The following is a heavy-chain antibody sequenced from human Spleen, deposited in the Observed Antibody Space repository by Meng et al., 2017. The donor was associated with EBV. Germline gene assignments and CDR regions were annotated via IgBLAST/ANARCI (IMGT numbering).Heavy chain of an antibody. J-gene: IGHJ4*02. Sequence: GQLVQSGAEVKKPGASVKVSCKPSGYTFTNYHMNWVRQAPGQGLEWMGKINPSGGSTSYAQNLQGRVNMTRDTSTSTVYMELSSLRSEDTAVYYCARELGSGNQLALFDYWGQGALVTVSS. D-gene: IGHD1-26*01. CDR2: INPSGGST. V-gene: IGHV1-46*01. CDR1: GYTFTNYH. CDR3: ARELGSGNQLALFDY.